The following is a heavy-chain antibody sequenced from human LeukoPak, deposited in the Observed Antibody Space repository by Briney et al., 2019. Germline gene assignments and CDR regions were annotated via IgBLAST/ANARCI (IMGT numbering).Heavy chain of an antibody. D-gene: IGHD4-17*01. CDR3: ARASRTTVTTSLDY. CDR2: IIPILGIA. Sequence: ASVRVSCKSSGGTFSSYAISWVRQAPGQGLEWMGRIIPILGIANYAQKFQGRVTITADKSTSTAYMELSSLRSEDTAVYYCARASRTTVTTSLDYWGQGTLVTVSS. J-gene: IGHJ4*02. CDR1: GGTFSSYA. V-gene: IGHV1-69*04.